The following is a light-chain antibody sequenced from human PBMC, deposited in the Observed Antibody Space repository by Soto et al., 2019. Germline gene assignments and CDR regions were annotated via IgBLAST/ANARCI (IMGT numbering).Light chain of an antibody. CDR1: QSVYTY. J-gene: IGKJ4*01. V-gene: IGKV3-11*01. CDR3: QHRSNLPVT. CDR2: EVS. Sequence: EIVLTQSPVTLSLSPGERATLSCRASQSVYTYLAWYQQKPGQAPRLLIYEVSNVAAGIPARFSGSGSGTDFALTISSLEPEDFAVYYCQHRSNLPVTFGGGTRVEIK.